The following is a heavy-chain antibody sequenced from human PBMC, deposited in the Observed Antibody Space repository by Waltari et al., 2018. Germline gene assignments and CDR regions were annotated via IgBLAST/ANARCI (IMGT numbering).Heavy chain of an antibody. V-gene: IGHV3-48*01. Sequence: EVQLVESGGGLIQPGGSLRLSCAASGFTFDDYTMNGVRQAPGKGLEWNSDISSRSTTIFHAHAVKGRFTISRDNAKNSLHLQMNSLRVEDTAVYYCARGGGSNSLGDYWGQGTLVTVSS. CDR1: GFTFDDYT. CDR2: ISSRSTTI. CDR3: ARGGGSNSLGDY. D-gene: IGHD6-13*01. J-gene: IGHJ4*02.